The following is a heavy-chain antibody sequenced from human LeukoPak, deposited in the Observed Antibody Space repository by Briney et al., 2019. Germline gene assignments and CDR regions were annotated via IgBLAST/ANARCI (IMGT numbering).Heavy chain of an antibody. D-gene: IGHD1-26*01. CDR3: AKDLKSFSFDY. V-gene: IGHV3-9*01. Sequence: PGGSLRLSCAASGFTFDDYAMHWVRQAPGKGLEWVSGISWNSGSIGYADSVKGRFTISRDNAKNSLYLQMNSLRAEDTAVYYCAKDLKSFSFDYWGQGTLVTVSS. J-gene: IGHJ4*02. CDR2: ISWNSGSI. CDR1: GFTFDDYA.